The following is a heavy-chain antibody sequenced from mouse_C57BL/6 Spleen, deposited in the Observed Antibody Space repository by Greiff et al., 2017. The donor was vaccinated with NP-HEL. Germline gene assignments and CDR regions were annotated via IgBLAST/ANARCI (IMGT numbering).Heavy chain of an antibody. V-gene: IGHV1-54*01. CDR2: INPGSGGT. CDR3: ASDGYDGGLAY. D-gene: IGHD2-2*01. J-gene: IGHJ3*01. Sequence: QVQLKQSGAELVRPGTSVKVSCKASGYAFTNYLIEWVKQRPGQGLEWIGVINPGSGGTNYNEKFKGKATLTADKSSSTAYMQLSSLTSEDSAVYFCASDGYDGGLAYWGQGTLVTVSA. CDR1: GYAFTNYL.